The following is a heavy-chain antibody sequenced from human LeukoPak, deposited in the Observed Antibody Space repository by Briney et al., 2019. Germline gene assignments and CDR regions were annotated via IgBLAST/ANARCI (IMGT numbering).Heavy chain of an antibody. D-gene: IGHD6-19*01. V-gene: IGHV4-38-2*02. Sequence: NPSETLSLTCSVSGYSISSGYYWGWIRQPPGKELEWIGIVYHSGSTYYNPSLKSRVTISVDTSKNQFSLKLSSVTAADTAVYYCARGRIGSGAFDIWGQGTMVTVSS. CDR1: GYSISSGYY. CDR2: VYHSGST. J-gene: IGHJ3*02. CDR3: ARGRIGSGAFDI.